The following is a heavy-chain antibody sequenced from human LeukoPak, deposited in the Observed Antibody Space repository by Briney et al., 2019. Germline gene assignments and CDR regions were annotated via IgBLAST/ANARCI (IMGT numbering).Heavy chain of an antibody. CDR1: GGSFSGYY. J-gene: IGHJ4*02. Sequence: SETLSLTCAVYGGSFSGYYWSWIRQPPGKGLEWIGEINHRGSTNYNPSLKSRVTISVDTSKNQFSLKLSSVTAADTAVYYCARAHHYFDYWGQGTLVTVSS. CDR2: INHRGST. CDR3: ARAHHYFDY. V-gene: IGHV4-34*01.